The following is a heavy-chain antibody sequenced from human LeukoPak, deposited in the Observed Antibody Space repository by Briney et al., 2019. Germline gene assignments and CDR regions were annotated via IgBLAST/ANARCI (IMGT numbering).Heavy chain of an antibody. CDR1: GGTFSRYT. CDR2: INPNSGGT. D-gene: IGHD4-23*01. CDR3: ARDDYGGNT. J-gene: IGHJ5*02. Sequence: ASVKVSCKASGGTFSRYTISWVRQAPGQGLEWMGRINPNSGGTNYAQKFQGRVTMTRDTSISTAYMELNRLRSDDTAVYYCARDDYGGNTWGQGTLVTVSS. V-gene: IGHV1-2*06.